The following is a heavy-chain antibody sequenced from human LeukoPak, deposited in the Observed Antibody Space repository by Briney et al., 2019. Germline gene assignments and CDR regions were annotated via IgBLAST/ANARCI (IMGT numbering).Heavy chain of an antibody. V-gene: IGHV3-30-3*01. J-gene: IGHJ3*02. CDR1: GFTFSSYA. CDR2: ISYDGSNK. Sequence: GGSLRLSCAASGFTFSSYAMHWVRQAPGKGLEWVAVISYDGSNKYYADSVKGRFTISRDNSKNTLYLQMNSLRAEDTAVYYCAKDRWSGSSVGAFDIWGQGTMVTVSS. CDR3: AKDRWSGSSVGAFDI. D-gene: IGHD1-26*01.